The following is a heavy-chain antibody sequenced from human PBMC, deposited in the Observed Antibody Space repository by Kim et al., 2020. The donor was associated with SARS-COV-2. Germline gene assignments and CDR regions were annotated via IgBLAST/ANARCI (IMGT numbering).Heavy chain of an antibody. CDR3: AHSHAYYDFDY. Sequence: KRCSPSLKSRLTITKDTSKNQVVLTMTNMDPVDTATYYCAHSHAYYDFDYWGQGTLVTVSS. J-gene: IGHJ4*02. V-gene: IGHV2-5*01. D-gene: IGHD3-3*01. CDR2: K.